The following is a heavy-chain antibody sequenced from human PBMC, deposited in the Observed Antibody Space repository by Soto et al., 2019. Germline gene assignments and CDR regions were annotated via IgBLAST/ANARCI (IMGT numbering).Heavy chain of an antibody. CDR1: WFSTSNNK. D-gene: IGHD3-9*01. V-gene: IGHV3-53*01. CDR2: IYSGGST. CDR3: ARAYYDILTCYSPGIDAFDI. J-gene: IGHJ3*02. Sequence: SWFSTSNNKMSLVHPAPGEGLEWGSVIYSGGSTNYADSVKGRFTISRDKSKNTLYLQMNSLRAEDTAVYYCARAYYDILTCYSPGIDAFDIWGPGTMVTVSS.